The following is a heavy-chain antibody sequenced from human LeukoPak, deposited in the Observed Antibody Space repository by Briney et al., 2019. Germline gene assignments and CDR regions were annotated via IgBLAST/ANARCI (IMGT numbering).Heavy chain of an antibody. CDR1: GYRFTSYW. J-gene: IGHJ4*02. CDR3: ARTYSTSWYNLDY. Sequence: GESLKISCKGSGYRFTSYWIAWVRQMPGKGLEWMGIIYPGDSDTRYSPSFQGQVTISVDNAISTAYLQWSSPKASDPAIYYCARTYSTSWYNLDYWGQGTLVTVSS. V-gene: IGHV5-51*01. CDR2: IYPGDSDT. D-gene: IGHD6-13*01.